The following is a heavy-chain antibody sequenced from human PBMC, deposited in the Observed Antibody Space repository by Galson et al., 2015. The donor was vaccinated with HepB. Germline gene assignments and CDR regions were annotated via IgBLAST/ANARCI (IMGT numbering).Heavy chain of an antibody. V-gene: IGHV1-46*01. CDR1: GYTSTNYH. CDR3: ARELVATYYFDY. CDR2: INPNDGAT. D-gene: IGHD2-15*01. Sequence: SVKVSCKASGYTSTNYHIHWVRQAPGQGLEWMGIINPNDGATSYPQKFQGRVTMTRDTSTSTVYMDLSSLRSEDTAVYYCARELVATYYFDYWARQPWSPSPQ. J-gene: IGHJ4*02.